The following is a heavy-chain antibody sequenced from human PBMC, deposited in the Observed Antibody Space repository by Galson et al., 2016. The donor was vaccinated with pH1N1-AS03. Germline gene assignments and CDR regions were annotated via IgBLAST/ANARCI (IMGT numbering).Heavy chain of an antibody. D-gene: IGHD5-18*01. V-gene: IGHV3-74*01. CDR2: INLSGSYT. Sequence: SLRLSCAASGFAFNSYWMHWVRQAPGKGLVWVSRINLSGSYTWYADSVKGRFTIARDNAKNTLYLQMNSLGAEDTAVYYCERDLANTGHAPLGQGTLVTVAS. J-gene: IGHJ5*02. CDR1: GFAFNSYW. CDR3: ERDLANTGHAP.